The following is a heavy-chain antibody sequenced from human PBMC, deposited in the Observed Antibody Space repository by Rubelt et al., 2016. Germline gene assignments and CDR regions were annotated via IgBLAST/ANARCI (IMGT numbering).Heavy chain of an antibody. Sequence: VQLVESGGGLVKPGRSLRLAWAASGFTFSSYATHWVRQAPGKGLAWVAVISDDGSKNYYADPVKGRFTIPRANSKNTLYMQMHCLRAEDTGGFYCAIDLASRGLGSTYWGQGPLVTVSS. D-gene: IGHD7-27*01. CDR1: GFTFSSYA. CDR3: AIDLASRGLGSTY. CDR2: ISDDGSKN. J-gene: IGHJ4*02. V-gene: IGHV3-30*04.